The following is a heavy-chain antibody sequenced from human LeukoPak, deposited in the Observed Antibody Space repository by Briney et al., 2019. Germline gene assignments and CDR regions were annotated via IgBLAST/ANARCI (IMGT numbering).Heavy chain of an antibody. CDR1: GFAFNYAW. CDR2: ISPGGEIL. Sequence: GGSLRLSCAASGFAFNYAWVSWVRQAPGKGLEWVSAISPGGEILYYADSVKGRFTISRDNSKDTVSLQMHSLRAEDTATYYCAKDDGWIYFNHWGQGTLVTVSS. CDR3: AKDDGWIYFNH. D-gene: IGHD3-10*01. V-gene: IGHV3-23*01. J-gene: IGHJ4*02.